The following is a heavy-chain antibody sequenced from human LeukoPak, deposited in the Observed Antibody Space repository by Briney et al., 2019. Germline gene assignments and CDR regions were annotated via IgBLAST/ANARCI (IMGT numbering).Heavy chain of an antibody. CDR2: INAYNGNT. J-gene: IGHJ4*02. CDR1: DYVFTIYG. D-gene: IGHD7-27*01. Sequence: ASVTVSCKASDYVFTIYGINWVRQAPAQGLEWMGWINAYNGNTNYAQKFQGRVTMTTDTSTSTAYMELRSLRSDDTAVYYCARDRLGIQGYFDYWGQGTLLTVSS. V-gene: IGHV1-18*01. CDR3: ARDRLGIQGYFDY.